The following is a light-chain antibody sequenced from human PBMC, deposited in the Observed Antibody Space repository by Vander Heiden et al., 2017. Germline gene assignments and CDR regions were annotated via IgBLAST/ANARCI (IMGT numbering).Light chain of an antibody. J-gene: IGLJ3*02. CDR2: YKLDSDK. Sequence: QAVLTQPSSLSASPGASASLTCTLRSGINVGTYRIYWYQQKPGSPPQYLLRYKLDSDKQQGSGVPSRFSGSKDASANAGILLISGLQAEDEADYYCMIWNSSAWVFGGGTKLTVL. V-gene: IGLV5-45*03. CDR3: MIWNSSAWV. CDR1: SGINVGTYR.